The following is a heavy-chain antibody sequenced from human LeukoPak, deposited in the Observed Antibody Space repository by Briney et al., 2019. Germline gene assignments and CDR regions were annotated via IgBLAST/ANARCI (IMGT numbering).Heavy chain of an antibody. Sequence: GGSLRLSCAVSGFTLSSYAMSWVRQAPGKGLEWVAFIRYDGSNKYYADSVKGLFTISRDNSKNTLYLQMNSLRAEDTAVYYCAKERTAAAGSAEYFQHWGQGTLVTVSS. CDR1: GFTLSSYA. J-gene: IGHJ1*01. CDR3: AKERTAAAGSAEYFQH. V-gene: IGHV3-30*02. D-gene: IGHD6-13*01. CDR2: IRYDGSNK.